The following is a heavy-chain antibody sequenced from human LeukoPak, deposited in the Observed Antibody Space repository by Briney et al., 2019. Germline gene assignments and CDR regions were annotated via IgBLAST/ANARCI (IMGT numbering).Heavy chain of an antibody. CDR2: ISAYNGNT. CDR1: GYTFTSYG. D-gene: IGHD3-10*01. V-gene: IGHV1-18*01. CDR3: ARVHYYGSGSYYPPLNNWFHP. Sequence: GASVKVSCKASGYTFTSYGISWVRQAPGQGLEWMGWISAYNGNTNYAQKLQGRVTMTTDTSTSTAYMELRSLRSDDTAVYYCARVHYYGSGSYYPPLNNWFHPWGQGTLVTVSS. J-gene: IGHJ5*02.